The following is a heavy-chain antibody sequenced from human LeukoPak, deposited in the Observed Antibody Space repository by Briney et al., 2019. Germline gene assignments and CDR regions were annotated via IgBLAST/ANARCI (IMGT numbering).Heavy chain of an antibody. CDR1: GGSISSYY. V-gene: IGHV4-59*08. CDR2: IYYSGST. D-gene: IGHD3-22*01. J-gene: IGHJ3*02. Sequence: SETLSLTCTVSGGSISSYYWSWIRQPPGKGLEWIGYIYYSGSTNYNPSLKSRVTISVDTSKNQFSLKLSSVTAADTAVYYCASSPDYYDSSGYYDAFDIWGQGTMVTVSS. CDR3: ASSPDYYDSSGYYDAFDI.